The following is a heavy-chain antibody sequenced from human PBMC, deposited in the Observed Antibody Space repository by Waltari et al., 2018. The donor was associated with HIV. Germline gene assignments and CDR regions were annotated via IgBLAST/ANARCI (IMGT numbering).Heavy chain of an antibody. V-gene: IGHV5-51*01. D-gene: IGHD2-15*01. CDR2: IHPTDSHT. CDR3: ARQTIPYYSSGGSLNDAFDI. CDR1: GYTFTHHW. J-gene: IGHJ3*02. Sequence: EVKLVQSGPEVKKPGESLKISCQASGYTFTHHWIAWVRQMPGKGLEWMGIIHPTDSHTRYSPSFQGHVSISADKSINTAYLQWSSLKASDSAMYYCARQTIPYYSSGGSLNDAFDIWGHGTVVTVSS.